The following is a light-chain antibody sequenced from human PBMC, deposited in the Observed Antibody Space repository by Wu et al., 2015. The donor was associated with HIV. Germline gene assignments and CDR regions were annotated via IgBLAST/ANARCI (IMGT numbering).Light chain of an antibody. J-gene: IGKJ4*01. CDR1: QTVSNSY. CDR2: GAS. CDR3: QQFGT. Sequence: DIVLTQSPGTLSLPPGERATLSCRASQTVSNSYLNWYQQKPGQAPRLLIYGASFRATGIPDRFSGSGSGTDFTLTISRLEPEDFAVYYCQQFGTFGGGTKVE. V-gene: IGKV3-20*01.